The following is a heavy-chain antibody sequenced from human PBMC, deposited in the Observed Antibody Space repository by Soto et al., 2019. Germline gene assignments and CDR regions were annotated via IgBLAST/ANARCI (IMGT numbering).Heavy chain of an antibody. CDR3: ATSYCGNECQPNRAFYYFGWDV. J-gene: IGHJ6*02. V-gene: IGHV1-69*01. CDR1: GGTFSDFT. D-gene: IGHD2-21*01. CDR2: IIPILEAT. Sequence: QVQLVQSGAEVRKPGSSVKVSCRASGGTFSDFTVTWVRQAPGQGLEWMGGIIPILEATKCAQTFQDRVTFTADESTSTVFMELSSLRSEDTAVYFCATSYCGNECQPNRAFYYFGWDVWGQGTTVTVSS.